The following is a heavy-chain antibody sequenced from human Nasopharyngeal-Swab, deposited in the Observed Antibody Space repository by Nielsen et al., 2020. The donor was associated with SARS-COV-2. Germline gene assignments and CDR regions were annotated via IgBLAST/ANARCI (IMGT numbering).Heavy chain of an antibody. D-gene: IGHD3-22*01. Sequence: GGSLRLSCAASGFTFSTYAMYWVRQPPAKGLEWVSIISGSGGSTYYADSAKGRFTISRDNSKNTLYLQMNSLRAEDTAVYYCAKRDDYYESSGLGDWGQGTLVTVSS. CDR3: AKRDDYYESSGLGD. CDR1: GFTFSTYA. V-gene: IGHV3-23*01. J-gene: IGHJ4*02. CDR2: ISGSGGST.